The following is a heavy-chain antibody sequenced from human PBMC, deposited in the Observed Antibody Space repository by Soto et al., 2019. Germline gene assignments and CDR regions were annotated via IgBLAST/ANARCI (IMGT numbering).Heavy chain of an antibody. Sequence: QVQLVESGGGGVHPGGSLRLSGAASGFTFSNYAMHWVRQAPGKGLGWVALISYDGSNKHYGDSVKGRFTISRDDSRNTLYLQMNSLRSEDTAVYYCAKDRGYSGYDYLDYWGQGNLVTVSS. D-gene: IGHD5-12*01. J-gene: IGHJ4*02. CDR3: AKDRGYSGYDYLDY. V-gene: IGHV3-30*18. CDR1: GFTFSNYA. CDR2: ISYDGSNK.